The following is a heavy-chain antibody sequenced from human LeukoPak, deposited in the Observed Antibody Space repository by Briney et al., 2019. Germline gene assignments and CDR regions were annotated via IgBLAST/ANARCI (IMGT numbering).Heavy chain of an antibody. CDR3: ARGLLYDSSGYYLP. CDR2: IDPSDSYT. Sequence: GEALKISCKGSGYSFTSYWISWVRQMPGKSVEWMGRIDPSDSYTNYSPSFRGHVTISADKSISTAYLQWSRLKASDTDMYYCARGLLYDSSGYYLPWGQGTLVTVSS. D-gene: IGHD3-22*01. V-gene: IGHV5-10-1*01. J-gene: IGHJ5*02. CDR1: GYSFTSYW.